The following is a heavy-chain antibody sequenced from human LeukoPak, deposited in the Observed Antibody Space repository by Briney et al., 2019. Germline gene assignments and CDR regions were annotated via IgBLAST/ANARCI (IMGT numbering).Heavy chain of an antibody. V-gene: IGHV4-38-2*02. Sequence: PSETLSLTCSVSGYSISSGYYWGWFRQPPGKGLEWIGSIYQSGSTYYNPSLKSRVTISVDTSKNQFSLKLSSVTAADTAVYYCARLAWGRLDYWGQGTLVTVSS. J-gene: IGHJ4*02. D-gene: IGHD7-27*01. CDR2: IYQSGST. CDR3: ARLAWGRLDY. CDR1: GYSISSGYY.